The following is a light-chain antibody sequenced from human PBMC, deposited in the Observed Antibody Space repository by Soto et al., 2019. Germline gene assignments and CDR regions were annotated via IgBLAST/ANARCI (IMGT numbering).Light chain of an antibody. CDR1: QSISSW. Sequence: DIPMTQSPSTLPTSVGDRVTITCRASQSISSWLAWYQQEPGKATKLLIYDASSLVSGVPSRCSGSGSGTEFTLTISSLQPEDFATYYCQQYNSYWTFGQGTKVDIK. CDR3: QQYNSYWT. J-gene: IGKJ1*01. CDR2: DAS. V-gene: IGKV1-5*01.